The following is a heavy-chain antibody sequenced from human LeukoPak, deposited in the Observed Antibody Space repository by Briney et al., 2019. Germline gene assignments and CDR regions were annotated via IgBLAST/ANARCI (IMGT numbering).Heavy chain of an antibody. CDR3: ARAVRQVYKD. CDR2: INHSGST. V-gene: IGHV4-34*01. D-gene: IGHD1-1*01. Sequence: SETLSLTCAVYGGSFSGYYWSWIRQPPGKGLEWIGEINHSGSTNYNPSLKSRVTISVDTSKNQFSLKLSSVTAADTAVYYCARAVRQVYKDWGQGTMITVSS. J-gene: IGHJ3*01. CDR1: GGSFSGYY.